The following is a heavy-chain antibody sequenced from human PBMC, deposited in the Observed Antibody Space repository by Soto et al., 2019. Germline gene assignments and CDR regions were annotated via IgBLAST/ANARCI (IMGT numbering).Heavy chain of an antibody. J-gene: IGHJ4*02. D-gene: IGHD3-3*01. V-gene: IGHV3-11*01. CDR2: IDTSGTKI. CDR3: ASHYDMWSGYLFPVDY. Sequence: QVQLVESGGDLVKPGGSLRLSCAASGYTFSDYYMSWIRQAPGKGLEWISYIDTSGTKIYYADSVKGRFTITRDNATNSLYLEMNSLRDEDTAVYYCASHYDMWSGYLFPVDYWGQGTLVSVSS. CDR1: GYTFSDYY.